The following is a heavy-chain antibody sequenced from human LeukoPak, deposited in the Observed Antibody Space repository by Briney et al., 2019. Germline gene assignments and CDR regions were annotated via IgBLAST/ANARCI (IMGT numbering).Heavy chain of an antibody. CDR2: ISGSGDST. J-gene: IGHJ4*02. Sequence: PGGSLRLSCAASGFTFSTYGMTWVRQAPGKGLEWVSAISGSGDSTNYADSVKGRFTISRDTSKNTLYLQMNSLRVEDTAVYYCAKGYGSSRYYFDYWGQGTLVTVSS. CDR3: AKGYGSSRYYFDY. V-gene: IGHV3-23*01. D-gene: IGHD6-13*01. CDR1: GFTFSTYG.